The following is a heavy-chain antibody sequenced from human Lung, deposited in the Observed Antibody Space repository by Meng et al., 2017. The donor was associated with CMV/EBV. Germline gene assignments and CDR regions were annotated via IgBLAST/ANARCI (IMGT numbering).Heavy chain of an antibody. CDR2: INHSGST. V-gene: IGHV4-34*01. J-gene: IGHJ5*02. Sequence: SETXSLXXAVDGGSFSGYYWSWIRQPPGKGLEWIGEINHSGSTNYNPSLKSRVTISVDTSKNQFSLKLSSVTAADTAVYYCARRLRFLEWLLYLGWFDPWGQGXLVTVSS. D-gene: IGHD3-3*01. CDR3: ARRLRFLEWLLYLGWFDP. CDR1: GGSFSGYY.